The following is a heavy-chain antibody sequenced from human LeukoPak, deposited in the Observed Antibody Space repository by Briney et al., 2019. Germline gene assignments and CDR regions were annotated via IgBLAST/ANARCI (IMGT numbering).Heavy chain of an antibody. D-gene: IGHD3-22*01. CDR3: ARSFDSFAFDI. V-gene: IGHV3-7*01. CDR1: GFTFSSYW. CDR2: IKKDGSEK. Sequence: PGGSLRLSCAASGFTFSSYWMSWVRQAPGKGLEWVANIKKDGSEKYYVDSVKGRFTITRDNAKNSLYLQMNSLRADDTAVYYCARSFDSFAFDIWGQGTMVTVSS. J-gene: IGHJ3*02.